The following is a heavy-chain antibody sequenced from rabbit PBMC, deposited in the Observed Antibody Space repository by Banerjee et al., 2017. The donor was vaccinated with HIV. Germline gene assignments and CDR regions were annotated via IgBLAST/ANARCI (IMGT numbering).Heavy chain of an antibody. CDR3: ARDKAGVTGWKFDL. Sequence: QEQLEESGGALVKPEGSLTLTCTASGFSFSSQYVMCWVRQAPGKGLEWISFINTSSGSTVYATWSKGRCTITRTAPTTVARQMTSLTAADTATDGGARDKAGVTGWKFDLWGQGTRVTVS. CDR2: INTSSGST. J-gene: IGHJ4*01. D-gene: IGHD4-1*01. V-gene: IGHV1S45*01. CDR1: GFSFSSQYV.